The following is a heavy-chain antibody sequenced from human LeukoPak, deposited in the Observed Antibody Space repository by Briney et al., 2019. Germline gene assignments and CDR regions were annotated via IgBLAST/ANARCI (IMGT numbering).Heavy chain of an antibody. V-gene: IGHV4-34*01. J-gene: IGHJ4*02. CDR2: INHSGST. D-gene: IGHD2-15*01. Sequence: PSETLSLTCAVYGGSFSGYYWSWIRQPPGKGLEWIGEINHSGSTNYNPSLKSRVTISVDTSKNQFSLKLSSVTAADTAVYYCARGLADIQYDYWGQGTLVTVSS. CDR1: GGSFSGYY. CDR3: ARGLADIQYDY.